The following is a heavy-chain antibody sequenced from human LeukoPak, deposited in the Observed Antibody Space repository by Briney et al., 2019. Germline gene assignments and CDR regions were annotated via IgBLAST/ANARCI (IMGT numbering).Heavy chain of an antibody. CDR2: ISSSGTDI. CDR1: GFTFSDYF. V-gene: IGHV3-11*01. D-gene: IGHD3/OR15-3a*01. Sequence: GGSLRLSCAASGFTFSDYFMSWIRQAPGKGLEWVSYISSSGTDIYYADSVKGRFTISRDNARNSLYLQMDSLRAEDTAVYYCTGGDLWTNYYKYGRSSVDFWGQGTLVTVSS. CDR3: TGGDLWTNYYKYGRSSVDF. J-gene: IGHJ4*02.